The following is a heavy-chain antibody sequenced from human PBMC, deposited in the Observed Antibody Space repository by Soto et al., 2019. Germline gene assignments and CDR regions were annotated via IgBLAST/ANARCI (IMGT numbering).Heavy chain of an antibody. Sequence: PGGSQRLSCAASGFTFSSYAMSWVRQAPGKGLGGVXAIXXSXGXXXYXXSVKGRFTISRDNSKNTLYLQMNSLRAEDTAVYYCAKDRLAARPYDYWGQGTLVTVSS. D-gene: IGHD6-6*01. J-gene: IGHJ4*02. CDR1: GFTFSSYA. CDR3: AKDRLAARPYDY. CDR2: IXXSXGXX. V-gene: IGHV3-23*01.